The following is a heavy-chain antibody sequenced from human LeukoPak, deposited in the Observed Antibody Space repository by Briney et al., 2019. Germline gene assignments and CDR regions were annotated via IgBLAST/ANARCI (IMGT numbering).Heavy chain of an antibody. Sequence: PSETLSLTCTVSGGSISSYYWSWIRQPPGKGLEWIGYIYYSGSTNYNPSLKSRVTISVDTSKNQFSLKLSPVTAADTAVYYCARASRNKGTFDYWGQGTLVTVSS. J-gene: IGHJ4*02. CDR3: ARASRNKGTFDY. CDR2: IYYSGST. D-gene: IGHD1/OR15-1a*01. CDR1: GGSISSYY. V-gene: IGHV4-59*01.